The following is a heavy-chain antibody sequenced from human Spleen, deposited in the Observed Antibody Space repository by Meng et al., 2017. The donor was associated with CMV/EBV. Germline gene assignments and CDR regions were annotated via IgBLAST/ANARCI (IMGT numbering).Heavy chain of an antibody. V-gene: IGHV3-43*01. J-gene: IGHJ6*02. Sequence: GGSLRLSCAASGFIFDDYSMHWVRQAPGKGLEWVSLINWDGTGRYYADSVKGRFTISRDNAKNSVYLQMNSLRAEDTAVYYCARDGLDHKSIVVIMDVWGQGTTVTVSS. D-gene: IGHD2-15*01. CDR3: ARDGLDHKSIVVIMDV. CDR1: GFIFDDYS. CDR2: INWDGTGR.